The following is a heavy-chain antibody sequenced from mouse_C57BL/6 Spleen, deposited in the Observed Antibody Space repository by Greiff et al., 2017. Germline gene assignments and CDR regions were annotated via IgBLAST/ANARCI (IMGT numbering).Heavy chain of an antibody. D-gene: IGHD1-1*01. CDR1: GYTFTSYW. CDR2: IHPNSGST. J-gene: IGHJ1*03. V-gene: IGHV1-64*01. CDR3: ARSIYYYGSSDWYFDV. Sequence: QVHVKQPGAELVKPGASVKLSCKASGYTFTSYWMHWVKQRPGQGLEWIGMIHPNSGSTNYNEKFKSKATLTVDKSSSTAYMQLSSLTSEDSAVYYCARSIYYYGSSDWYFDVWGTGTTVTVSS.